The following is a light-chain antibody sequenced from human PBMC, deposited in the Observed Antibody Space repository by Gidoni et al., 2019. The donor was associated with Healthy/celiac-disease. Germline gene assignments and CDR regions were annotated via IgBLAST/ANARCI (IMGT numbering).Light chain of an antibody. CDR2: DDS. V-gene: IGLV3-21*02. J-gene: IGLJ1*01. Sequence: SYVLTQPPSVSVAPGQTARITCGGNNIGSKSVHGSQQKPGQAPVLVAYDDSDRPSGIPERFAGSNSVNTATMTISRVEAGDDADYYCQVWDSSSDHYVFGTGTKVTVL. CDR3: QVWDSSSDHYV. CDR1: NIGSKS.